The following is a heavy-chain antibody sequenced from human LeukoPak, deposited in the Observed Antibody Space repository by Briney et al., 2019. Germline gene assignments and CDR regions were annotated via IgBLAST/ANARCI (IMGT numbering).Heavy chain of an antibody. Sequence: SETLSLACTVSGGSISSGSYYWSWIRQPAGKGLEWIGRIYTSGSINYNPSLKSRVTISVDTSKNQFSLKLSSVTAADTAVYYCARWENYYYYMDVWGKGTTVTVSS. J-gene: IGHJ6*03. CDR2: IYTSGSI. V-gene: IGHV4-61*02. CDR3: ARWENYYYYMDV. D-gene: IGHD1-26*01. CDR1: GGSISSGSYY.